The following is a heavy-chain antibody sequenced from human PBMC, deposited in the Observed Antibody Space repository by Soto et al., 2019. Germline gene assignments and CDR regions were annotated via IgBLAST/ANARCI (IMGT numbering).Heavy chain of an antibody. V-gene: IGHV3-23*01. CDR1: GVTFSSYS. CDR2: ISDSGGST. D-gene: IGHD1-26*01. CDR3: GKKHSTYYPFDY. J-gene: IGHJ4*02. Sequence: GGSLRLSCAASGVTFSSYSMSWVRQAPGRGLEWVSVISDSGGSTFYADSVKGRFTISRDNSKNTLYLQMNSLRAEDTAVYYWGKKHSTYYPFDYWGQGTLVTVDS.